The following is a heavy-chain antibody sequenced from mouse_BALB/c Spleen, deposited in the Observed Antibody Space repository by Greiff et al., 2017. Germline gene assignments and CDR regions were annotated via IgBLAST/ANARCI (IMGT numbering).Heavy chain of an antibody. J-gene: IGHJ4*01. V-gene: IGHV1-5*01. D-gene: IGHD1-1*02. CDR1: GYTFSSYW. CDR2: IYPGNSDT. Sequence: EVQLQQSGTVLARPGASVKMSCKASGYTFSSYWMHWVKQRPGQGLEWIGAIYPGNSDTSYNQKFKGKAKLTAVTSTSTAYMELSSLTNEDSAVYYCTRRWDGAMDYWGQGTSVTVSS. CDR3: TRRWDGAMDY.